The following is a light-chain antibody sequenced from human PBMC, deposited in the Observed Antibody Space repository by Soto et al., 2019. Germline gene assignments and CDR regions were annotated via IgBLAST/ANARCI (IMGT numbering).Light chain of an antibody. Sequence: IVMIQSPLSLPVTPGEPASISCRSSQSLLHSNGYNYLNWYLQKPGQSPQLLIYLGSDRSSGVPDRVSGSGSGTDFTLTISRVEAEDVGVYYCMQALETPITFGQGTRLEI. V-gene: IGKV2-28*01. J-gene: IGKJ5*01. CDR1: QSLLHSNGYNY. CDR2: LGS. CDR3: MQALETPIT.